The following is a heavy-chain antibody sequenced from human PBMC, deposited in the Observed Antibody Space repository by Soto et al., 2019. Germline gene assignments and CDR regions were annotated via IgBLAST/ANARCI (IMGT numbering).Heavy chain of an antibody. CDR2: MYYNVGT. CDR3: ARLPSRHWADY. D-gene: IGHD3-16*01. CDR1: GSSISSSGYY. V-gene: IGHV4-39*01. J-gene: IGHJ4*02. Sequence: PSETLSLTCIVSGSSISSSGYYWGWILHPPGKGLEWIASMYYNVGTYYNPSLKSRVTISVDTSANQFSLKLSSVTAADTAVYYCARLPSRHWADYWGQGNLVTVSS.